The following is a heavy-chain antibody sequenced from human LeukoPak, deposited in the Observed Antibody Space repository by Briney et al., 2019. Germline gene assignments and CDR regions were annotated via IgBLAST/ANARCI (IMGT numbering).Heavy chain of an antibody. CDR2: IIPIFGTA. D-gene: IGHD3-16*01. J-gene: IGHJ4*02. V-gene: IGHV1-69*13. CDR3: ARGQGYYPKEGIDY. CDR1: GYTFTSYG. Sequence: SVKVSCKASGYTFTSYGISWVRQAPGQGLEWMGGIIPIFGTANYAQKFQGRVTITADESTSTAYMELSSLRSEDTAVYYCARGQGYYPKEGIDYWGQGTLVTVSS.